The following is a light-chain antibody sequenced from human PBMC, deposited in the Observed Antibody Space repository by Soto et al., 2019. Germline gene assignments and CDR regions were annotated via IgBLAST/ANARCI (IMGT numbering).Light chain of an antibody. CDR3: QQYYSYHTWP. V-gene: IGKV1-8*01. CDR1: QGISSY. CDR2: AAS. Sequence: AIRMTQSPSSLSASTGDRVTITCRASQGISSYLAWYQQKPGKAPKLLIYAASTLQSGVPSRFSGSGSGTDFTLTISCLQSEDFATYYCQQYYSYHTWPFGQGTRVDIK. J-gene: IGKJ1*01.